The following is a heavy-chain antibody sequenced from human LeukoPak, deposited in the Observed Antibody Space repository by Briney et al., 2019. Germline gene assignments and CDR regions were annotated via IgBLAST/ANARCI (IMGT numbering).Heavy chain of an antibody. V-gene: IGHV4-59*11. J-gene: IGHJ3*02. CDR3: ARDLVTVTKGFDI. CDR2: ISYIGTT. D-gene: IGHD4-17*01. CDR1: GDSFSSHY. Sequence: SETLSLTCAVSGDSFSSHYWTWIRQPPGKELEWIGYISYIGTTNYNPSLKSRVTLSIDTSKNQFSLKLTSVTAADTAVYYCARDLVTVTKGFDIWGQGTMVSVSS.